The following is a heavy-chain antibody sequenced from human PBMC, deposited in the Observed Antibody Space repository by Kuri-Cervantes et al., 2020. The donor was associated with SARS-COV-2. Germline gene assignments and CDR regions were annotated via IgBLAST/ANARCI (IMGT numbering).Heavy chain of an antibody. CDR3: AREGVLEWLLLGTFGMDV. Sequence: GGSLRLSCAASGFTFSSYGMHWVRQAPGKGLEWVAVIWYDGSNKYYADSVKGRFTISRDNSKNTLYLQMNSLRAEDTAVYYCAREGVLEWLLLGTFGMDVWGQGTTVTVSS. CDR1: GFTFSSYG. V-gene: IGHV3-33*01. CDR2: IWYDGSNK. J-gene: IGHJ6*02. D-gene: IGHD3-3*01.